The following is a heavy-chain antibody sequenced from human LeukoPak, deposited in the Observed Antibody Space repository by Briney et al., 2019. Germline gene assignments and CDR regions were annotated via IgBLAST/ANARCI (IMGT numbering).Heavy chain of an antibody. D-gene: IGHD3-22*01. CDR2: ISSSGSTI. J-gene: IGHJ4*02. CDR1: GFTFSSYE. V-gene: IGHV3-48*03. Sequence: GGSLRLSCAASGFTFSSYEMNWVRQAPGKGLEWVSYISSSGSTIYYADSVKGRFTISRDNAKNSLYLQMNSLRAEDTAVYYCARERYYYDSSVGYWGQGTLVTVSS. CDR3: ARERYYYDSSVGY.